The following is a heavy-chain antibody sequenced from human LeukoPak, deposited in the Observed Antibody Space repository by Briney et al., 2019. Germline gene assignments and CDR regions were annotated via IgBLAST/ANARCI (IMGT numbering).Heavy chain of an antibody. J-gene: IGHJ5*02. CDR3: ARGEKFDP. Sequence: PGGSLRLSCAASGFTFSSYGMHWVRQAPGKGLEWVAVISYDGSNKYYADSVKGRSTISRDNAKNSLYLQMNSLRAEDTAVYYCARGEKFDPWGQGTLVTVSS. V-gene: IGHV3-30*03. CDR1: GFTFSSYG. CDR2: ISYDGSNK.